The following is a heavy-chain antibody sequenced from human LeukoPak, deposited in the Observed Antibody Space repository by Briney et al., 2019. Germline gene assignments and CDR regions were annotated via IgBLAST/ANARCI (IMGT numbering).Heavy chain of an antibody. CDR1: GFTFSSYS. Sequence: GGSLRLSCAASGFTFSSYSMNWVRQAPGKGLEWVSSISSSSYIYYADSVKGRFTISRDNAKNSLYLQMNSLRAEDTAVYYCATDVVVVAASYPADIWGQGTMVTVSS. V-gene: IGHV3-21*01. D-gene: IGHD2-15*01. CDR3: ATDVVVVAASYPADI. CDR2: ISSSSYI. J-gene: IGHJ3*02.